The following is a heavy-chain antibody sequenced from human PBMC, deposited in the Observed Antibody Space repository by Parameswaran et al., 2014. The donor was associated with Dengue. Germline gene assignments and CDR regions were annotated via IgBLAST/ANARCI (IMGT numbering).Heavy chain of an antibody. CDR2: IYPGDSDT. CDR3: ARMGSYSSTRPFQH. D-gene: IGHD6-13*01. V-gene: IGHV5-51*01. J-gene: IGHJ1*01. Sequence: VRQMPGKGLEWMGIIYPGDSDTRYSPSFQGQVTISADKSISTAYLQWSSLKASDTAMYYCARMGSYSSTRPFQHWGQGTLVTVSS.